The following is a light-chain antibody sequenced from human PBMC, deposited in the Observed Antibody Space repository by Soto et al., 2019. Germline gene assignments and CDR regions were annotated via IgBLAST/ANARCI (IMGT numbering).Light chain of an antibody. CDR3: QQSDSIPFT. CDR1: QNIGNY. V-gene: IGKV1-39*01. J-gene: IGKJ2*01. CDR2: GAS. Sequence: DIQMTQSPSSLSASVGDRVAITCRASQNIGNYLSWYAQKPGKAPKLLIYGASSLQSGVPSRFSGSGSGTQFTLTISSLQPEDFATYYCQQSDSIPFTFGQGTKLEMK.